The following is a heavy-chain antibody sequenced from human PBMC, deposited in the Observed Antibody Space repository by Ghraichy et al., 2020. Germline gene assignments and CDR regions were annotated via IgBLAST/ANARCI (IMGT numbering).Heavy chain of an antibody. D-gene: IGHD3-16*01. V-gene: IGHV4-34*01. CDR3: ARGRRGINGYYFDY. CDR2: INHSGST. CDR1: GGSFSGYY. J-gene: IGHJ4*02. Sequence: SETLSLTCAVYGGSFSGYYWSWIRQPPGKGLEWIGEINHSGSTNYNPSLKSRVTISVDTSKNQFSLKLSSVTAADTAVYYCARGRRGINGYYFDYWGQGTLVTVSS.